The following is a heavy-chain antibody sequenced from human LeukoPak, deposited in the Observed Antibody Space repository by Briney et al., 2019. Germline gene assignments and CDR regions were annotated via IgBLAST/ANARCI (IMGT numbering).Heavy chain of an antibody. D-gene: IGHD1-26*01. CDR2: IYYSGST. J-gene: IGHJ3*02. CDR3: ARGWEAFDI. Sequence: SETLSLTCTVSGGSISSYYWSWLRQPPGKGLEWIGYIYYSGSTNYNPSLKSRVTISVDTSKNQFSLKLSSVTAADTAVYYCARGWEAFDIWGQGTMVTVSS. V-gene: IGHV4-59*01. CDR1: GGSISSYY.